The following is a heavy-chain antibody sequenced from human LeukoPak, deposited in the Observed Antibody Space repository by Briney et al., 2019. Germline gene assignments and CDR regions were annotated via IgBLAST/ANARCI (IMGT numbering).Heavy chain of an antibody. CDR2: INPSSGGT. J-gene: IGHJ4*02. CDR1: GYTFTGYY. Sequence: ASVKVSCKASGYTFTGYYMHWVRQAPGQGLEWMGWINPSSGGTNYAQKFQGRVTMTRDTSISTAYMELSRLRSDDTAVYYCARPASGSYHVDYWGQGTLVTVSS. V-gene: IGHV1-2*02. D-gene: IGHD1-26*01. CDR3: ARPASGSYHVDY.